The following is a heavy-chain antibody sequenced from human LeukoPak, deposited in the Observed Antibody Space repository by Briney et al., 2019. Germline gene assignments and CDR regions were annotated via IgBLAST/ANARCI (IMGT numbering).Heavy chain of an antibody. CDR1: GFTFSSYA. J-gene: IGHJ4*02. Sequence: PGGSLRLSCAASGFTFSSYAMHWVRQAPGKGLEWVAVISYDGSNKYYADSVKGRFTISRDNSKNTLYLQMNSLRTEDTAVYYCARSYSSSWYLWLDYFDYWGQGTLVTVSS. D-gene: IGHD6-13*01. CDR2: ISYDGSNK. CDR3: ARSYSSSWYLWLDYFDY. V-gene: IGHV3-30-3*01.